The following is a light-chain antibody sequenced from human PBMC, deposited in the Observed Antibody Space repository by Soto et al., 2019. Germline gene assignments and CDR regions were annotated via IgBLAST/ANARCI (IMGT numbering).Light chain of an antibody. V-gene: IGKV1-5*01. CDR2: DAS. Sequence: DIQMTQSPSTLSASVGDRVTITCRASQSISSWLAWYQQKPGKAPKVPIYDASSLESGVPSRFSGSGSGTEFTLTISSLQPDDFATYFCQQYSSYSRTFGQGTKVEIK. CDR3: QQYSSYSRT. J-gene: IGKJ1*01. CDR1: QSISSW.